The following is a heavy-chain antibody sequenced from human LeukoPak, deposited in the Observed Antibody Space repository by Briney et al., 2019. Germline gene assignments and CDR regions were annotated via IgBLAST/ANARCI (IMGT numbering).Heavy chain of an antibody. CDR2: ISYDGSNK. V-gene: IGHV3-30-3*01. J-gene: IGHJ6*02. D-gene: IGHD6-13*01. CDR3: ARDGYSSSFYYYYYGMDV. CDR1: GFTFSSYA. Sequence: GGSLRLSCAASGFTFSSYAMHWVRQAPGKGLEWVAVISYDGSNKYYADSVKGRFTISRDNSKNTLYLQMKSLRAEDTAVYYCARDGYSSSFYYYYYGMDVWGQGTTVTVSS.